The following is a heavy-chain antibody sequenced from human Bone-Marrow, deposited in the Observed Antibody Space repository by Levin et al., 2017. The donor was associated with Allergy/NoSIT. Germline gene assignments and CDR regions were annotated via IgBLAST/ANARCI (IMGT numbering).Heavy chain of an antibody. D-gene: IGHD2-2*01. CDR3: GKDCGRCTSGGDDFEY. CDR1: GFSFSDSW. J-gene: IGHJ1*01. V-gene: IGHV3-74*01. CDR2: ISDHDRRI. Sequence: PGGSLRLSCAASGFSFSDSWMYWVRQAPGKGLLWVARISDHDRRIDYADFVKGRFTISRDDARGTLYLQMNSLTADDAALYYCGKDCGRCTSGGDDFEYWGQGILVTVSS.